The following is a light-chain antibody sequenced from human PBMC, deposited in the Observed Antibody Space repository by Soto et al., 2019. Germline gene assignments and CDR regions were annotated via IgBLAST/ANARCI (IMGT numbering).Light chain of an antibody. J-gene: IGKJ2*01. CDR2: RAS. V-gene: IGKV3-20*01. CDR3: QQYGGSPPYT. CDR1: QSVSSIY. Sequence: EIVLTQSPGTLSLSPGERATLSCRASQSVSSIYLAWYQQKPGQAPRLLIYRASSRATGIPDRFSGSGSGTDFTLTISRLEAEDFAVYYWQQYGGSPPYTFGQGTKLEIK.